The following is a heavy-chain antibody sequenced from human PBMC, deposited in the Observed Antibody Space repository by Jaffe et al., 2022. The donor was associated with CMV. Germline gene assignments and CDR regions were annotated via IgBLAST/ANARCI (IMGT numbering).Heavy chain of an antibody. D-gene: IGHD3-10*01. J-gene: IGHJ4*02. CDR1: GFTFSSYE. CDR2: ISSSGSTI. V-gene: IGHV3-48*03. Sequence: EVQLVESGGGLVQPGGSLRLSCAASGFTFSSYEMNWVRQAPGKGLEWVSYISSSGSTIYYADSVKGRFTISRDNAKNSLYLQMNSLRAEDTAVYYCARATVLWFGRPANFDYWGQGTLVTVSS. CDR3: ARATVLWFGRPANFDY.